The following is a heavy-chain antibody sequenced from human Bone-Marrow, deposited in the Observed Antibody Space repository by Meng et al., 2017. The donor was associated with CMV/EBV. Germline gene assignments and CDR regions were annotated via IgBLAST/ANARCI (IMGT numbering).Heavy chain of an antibody. D-gene: IGHD1/OR15-1a*01. Sequence: SETLSLTCTVSGGSISSSTYYWGWVRQPPGKGLEWIGSVYYSGSTYYNPSLKSRVTISVDTSRNQFSLKVSSVTAADRAVYYCARAWGTGTGFHWGHGTLVTVSS. CDR1: GGSISSSTYY. CDR2: VYYSGST. J-gene: IGHJ1*01. V-gene: IGHV4-39*07. CDR3: ARAWGTGTGFH.